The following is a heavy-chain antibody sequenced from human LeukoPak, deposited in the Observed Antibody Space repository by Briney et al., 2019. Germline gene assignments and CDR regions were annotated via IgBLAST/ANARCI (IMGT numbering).Heavy chain of an antibody. V-gene: IGHV3-30*02. CDR3: AKDIGSNYYYYMDV. CDR2: IRYDGSNK. D-gene: IGHD2-15*01. CDR1: GFTFSSYW. Sequence: GGSLRLSCAASGFTFSSYWMSWVRQAPGKGLEWVAFIRYDGSNKYYGDSVKGRFTISRDNSKNTLYLQMNSLRAEDTAVYYCAKDIGSNYYYYMDVWGKGTTVTISS. J-gene: IGHJ6*03.